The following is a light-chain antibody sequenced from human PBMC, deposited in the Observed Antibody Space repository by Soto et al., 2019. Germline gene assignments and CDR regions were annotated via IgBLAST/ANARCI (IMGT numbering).Light chain of an antibody. CDR2: DVS. J-gene: IGLJ3*02. V-gene: IGLV2-14*03. Sequence: QSALTQPASVSGSPGQSITLSCTGTSSDIGRYDYVSWYQHHPGKAPKLMIYDVSNRPSGISSRFSGSKSGNTASLTISGLQDEDEADYYCSSYASSNTVMFGGGTKLTVL. CDR1: SSDIGRYDY. CDR3: SSYASSNTVM.